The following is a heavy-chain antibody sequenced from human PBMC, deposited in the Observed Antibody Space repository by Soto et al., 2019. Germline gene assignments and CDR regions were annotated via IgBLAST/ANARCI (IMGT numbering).Heavy chain of an antibody. CDR2: RSYDGSNK. Sequence: LRLSCAASGFTFSSYAMHWVRQAPGKGLEWVAVRSYDGSNKYYADSVKGRFTISRDNSENKLYLQMNSLRAEDTAVYYCARDMPQYHNLDYWGQGTLVTVSS. V-gene: IGHV3-30-3*01. CDR1: GFTFSSYA. J-gene: IGHJ4*02. CDR3: ARDMPQYHNLDY. D-gene: IGHD2-2*01.